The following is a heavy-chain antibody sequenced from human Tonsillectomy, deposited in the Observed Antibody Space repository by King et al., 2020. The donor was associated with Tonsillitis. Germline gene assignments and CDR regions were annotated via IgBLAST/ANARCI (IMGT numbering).Heavy chain of an antibody. CDR2: IYYSGST. V-gene: IGHV4-39*01. CDR1: GGSISSSSYY. D-gene: IGHD3-22*01. J-gene: IGHJ4*02. CDR3: ARRALDSSGYNCDY. Sequence: QVQLQESGPGLVKPSETLSLTCTVSGGSISSSSYYWGWIRQPPGKGLEWIGNIYYSGSTYYNPSLKSRVTISVDTSKNQFSLKMSSVTAADTAVYYCARRALDSSGYNCDYWGQGTLVTVSS.